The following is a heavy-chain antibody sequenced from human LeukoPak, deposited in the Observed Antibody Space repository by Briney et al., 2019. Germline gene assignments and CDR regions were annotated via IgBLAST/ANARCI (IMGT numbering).Heavy chain of an antibody. CDR3: AKGLHGGVGYGVDV. CDR2: ISGSGGST. Sequence: GGSLRLSCAASGFTFSSYAMSWVRQAPGKGLEWVSAISGSGGSTYYADSVKGRFTISRDNSKNTLYLQMKNLRVEHTAVYYCAKGLHGGVGYGVDVWGQGTTVSVSS. J-gene: IGHJ6*02. V-gene: IGHV3-23*01. D-gene: IGHD3-16*01. CDR1: GFTFSSYA.